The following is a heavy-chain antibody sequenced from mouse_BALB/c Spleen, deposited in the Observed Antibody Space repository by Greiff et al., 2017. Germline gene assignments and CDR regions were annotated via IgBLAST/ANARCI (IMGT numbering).Heavy chain of an antibody. D-gene: IGHD2-2*01. J-gene: IGHJ3*01. CDR1: GFNIKDYY. CDR3: NYGYDAGFAY. CDR2: IDPENGDT. Sequence: VQLQQSGAELVRSGASVKLSCTASGFNIKDYYMHWVKQRPEQGLEWIGWIDPENGDTEYAPKFQGKATMTADTSSNTAYLQLSSLTSEDTAVYYCNYGYDAGFAYWGQGTLVTVSA. V-gene: IGHV14-4*02.